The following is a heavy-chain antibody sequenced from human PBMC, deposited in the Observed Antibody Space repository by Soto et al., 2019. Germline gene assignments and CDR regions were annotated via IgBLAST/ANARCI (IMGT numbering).Heavy chain of an antibody. J-gene: IGHJ4*02. CDR1: GFTFSSYS. D-gene: IGHD2-2*01. CDR3: ARDRKDIVVVPAAIDY. V-gene: IGHV3-21*01. Sequence: GGSLRLSCAASGFTFSSYSMNWVRQAPGKGLEWVSSISSSSSYIYYADSVKGRFTISRDNAKNSLYLQMNSLRAEDTAVYYCARDRKDIVVVPAAIDYWGQGTLVTVSS. CDR2: ISSSSSYI.